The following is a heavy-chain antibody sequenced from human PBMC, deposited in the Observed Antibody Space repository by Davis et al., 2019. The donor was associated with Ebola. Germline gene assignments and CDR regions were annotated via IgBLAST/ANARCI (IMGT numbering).Heavy chain of an antibody. J-gene: IGHJ4*02. CDR2: ISWNSGST. Sequence: PGGSLRLSCAASGFTFDDYAMHWVRQAPGKGLEWVSAISWNSGSTGYADSVKGRFTIARDNSKNTLYLQMNSLRAEDTAVYYCAKSGRGYCSSTSCYPDYWGQGTLVTVSS. CDR3: AKSGRGYCSSTSCYPDY. D-gene: IGHD2-2*01. CDR1: GFTFDDYA. V-gene: IGHV3-9*01.